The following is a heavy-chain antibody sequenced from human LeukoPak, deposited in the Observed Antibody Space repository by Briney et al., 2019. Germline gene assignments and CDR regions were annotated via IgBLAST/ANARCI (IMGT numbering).Heavy chain of an antibody. CDR3: ATFSSSSWYIGY. CDR1: GFTVSRNY. Sequence: GGSLRLSCAASGFTVSRNYMTWVRQAPGKGLEWVSVIYGGGSTYYADSVKGRFTISRDNSKNTVYPQMNSLRAEDTAVYYCATFSSSSWYIGYWGQGTLVTVSS. V-gene: IGHV3-66*01. CDR2: IYGGGST. J-gene: IGHJ4*02. D-gene: IGHD6-13*01.